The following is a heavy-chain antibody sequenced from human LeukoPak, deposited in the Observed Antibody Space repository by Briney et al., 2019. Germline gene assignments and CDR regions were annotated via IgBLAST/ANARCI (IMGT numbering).Heavy chain of an antibody. J-gene: IGHJ3*02. CDR1: GGSISSYY. D-gene: IGHD2-21*02. V-gene: IGHV4-59*08. Sequence: SETLSLTCTVSGGSISSYYWSWIRQPPGKGLEWIGYIYYSGSTNYNPSLKSRVTISVDTSKNQFSLKLSSVTAADTAVYYCARADPHIVVATARINAFDIWGQGTMVTVSS. CDR3: ARADPHIVVATARINAFDI. CDR2: IYYSGST.